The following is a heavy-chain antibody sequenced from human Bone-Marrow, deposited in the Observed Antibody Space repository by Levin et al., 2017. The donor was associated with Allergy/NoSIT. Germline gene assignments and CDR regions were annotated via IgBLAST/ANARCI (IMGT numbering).Heavy chain of an antibody. CDR2: ISWDGGST. V-gene: IGHV3-43*01. CDR3: AKDASPYSSGWGPLGDY. J-gene: IGHJ4*02. D-gene: IGHD6-19*01. Sequence: PGGSLRLSCAASGFTFDDYTMHWVRQAPGKGLEWVSLISWDGGSTYYADSVKGRFTISRDNSKNSLYLQMNSLRTEDTALYYCAKDASPYSSGWGPLGDYWGQGTLVTVSS. CDR1: GFTFDDYT.